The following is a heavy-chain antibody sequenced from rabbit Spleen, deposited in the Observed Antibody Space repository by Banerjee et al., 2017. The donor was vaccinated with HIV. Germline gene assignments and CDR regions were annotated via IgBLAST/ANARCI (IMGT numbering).Heavy chain of an antibody. CDR3: ARDLVGVIGWNFYL. D-gene: IGHD1-1*01. CDR1: GFSFGDRDV. J-gene: IGHJ4*01. Sequence: QEQLVESGGGLVQPEGSLTLTCTASGFSFGDRDVMCWVRQAPGKGLEWIACINVATGKPVYATRAKGRFTISRTSSTTVTLRMTSLTAADTATYFCARDLVGVIGWNFYLWGPGTLVTVS. CDR2: INVATGKP. V-gene: IGHV1S45*01.